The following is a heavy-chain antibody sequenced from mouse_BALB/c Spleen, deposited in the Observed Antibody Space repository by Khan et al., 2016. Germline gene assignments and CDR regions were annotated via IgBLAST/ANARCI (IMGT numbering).Heavy chain of an antibody. CDR2: IWAGGST. CDR1: GFSLTTYG. CDR3: ARVQYGNYDYFDY. D-gene: IGHD2-10*02. Sequence: QVQLKQSGPGLVAPSQSLFITCTVSGFSLTTYGVHWVRQPPGKGLKWLGVIWAGGSTNYNSALMSRLSISKDNSKSQVFLKMNSLQTDDTAMYYCARVQYGNYDYFDYWGQGTTLTVSS. J-gene: IGHJ2*01. V-gene: IGHV2-9*02.